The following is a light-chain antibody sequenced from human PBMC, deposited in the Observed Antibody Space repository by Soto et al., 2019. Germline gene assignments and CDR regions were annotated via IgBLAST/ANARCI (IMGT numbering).Light chain of an antibody. CDR3: SSYTSSNSVV. V-gene: IGLV2-14*03. CDR2: DVN. CDR1: SSDVGGYNY. Sequence: QSVLTQSASVSGSPGQSITISCTGTSSDVGGYNYVSWYQQHPGKAPKLMIYDVNNRPSGVSNRFSGSKSGNTASLTISGLQAEDEADYYCSSYTSSNSVVFGGGTKLTVL. J-gene: IGLJ2*01.